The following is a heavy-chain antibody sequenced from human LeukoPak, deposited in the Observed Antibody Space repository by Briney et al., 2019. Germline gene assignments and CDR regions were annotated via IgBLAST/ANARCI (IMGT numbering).Heavy chain of an antibody. Sequence: GGSLRLSCAASGFTFSSYAMHWVRQAPGKGLEYVSAISSNGGKTYYANSVKGRFTISRDNSKNTLYLQVGSLRAEDMAVYYCARGFPSPDKRPCWGQGTLVTVSS. J-gene: IGHJ4*02. V-gene: IGHV3-64*01. CDR2: ISSNGGKT. CDR3: ARGFPSPDKRPC. CDR1: GFTFSSYA. D-gene: IGHD3-10*01.